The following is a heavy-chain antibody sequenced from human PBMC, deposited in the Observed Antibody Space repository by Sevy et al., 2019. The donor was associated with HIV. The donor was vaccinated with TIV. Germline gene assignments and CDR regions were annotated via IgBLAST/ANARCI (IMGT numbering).Heavy chain of an antibody. Sequence: LSLTCAASGVSFSEYGMHWVRQAPGKGLEWVAVISHDGRNNKYNPDSVKGRFTISRDNSKNTLYLQMNSRRAEDTAIYYCARDRGEILSSAFNYWGQETLVTVSS. J-gene: IGHJ4*02. D-gene: IGHD3-10*01. CDR3: ARDRGEILSSAFNY. V-gene: IGHV3-30*04. CDR1: GVSFSEYG. CDR2: ISHDGRNNK.